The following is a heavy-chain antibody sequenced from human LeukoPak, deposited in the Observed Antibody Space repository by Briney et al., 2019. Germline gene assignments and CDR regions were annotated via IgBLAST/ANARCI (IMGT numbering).Heavy chain of an antibody. V-gene: IGHV3-23*01. CDR2: VSYNDVNT. Sequence: GGSLRLSCSASRFTFSSHAMSWVRQAPGERLEWVSTVSYNDVNTYYADSVKGRFFISRDNSRTTLYLQMNSLRAEDTAIYYCSKNPYSDGSHWFDPWGQGTLVTVSS. J-gene: IGHJ5*02. D-gene: IGHD5-18*01. CDR3: SKNPYSDGSHWFDP. CDR1: RFTFSSHA.